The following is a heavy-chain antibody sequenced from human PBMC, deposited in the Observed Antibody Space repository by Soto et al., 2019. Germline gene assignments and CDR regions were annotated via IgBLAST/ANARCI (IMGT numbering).Heavy chain of an antibody. J-gene: IGHJ5*02. CDR3: ASDGSSTANWIDP. CDR2: IYHTGKT. D-gene: IGHD2-2*01. Sequence: TLSLTCTVSGDAIYIGGYYWTWVRQHPGKGLEWIGYIYHTGKTYYNPSLESRVTMSVDTSKNQFPLKLASVTAADTAVYYCASDGSSTANWIDPWGQGTLVTVSS. CDR1: GDAIYIGGYY. V-gene: IGHV4-31*03.